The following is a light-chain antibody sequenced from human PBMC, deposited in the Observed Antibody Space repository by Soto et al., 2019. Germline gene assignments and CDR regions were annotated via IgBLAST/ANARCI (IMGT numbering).Light chain of an antibody. J-gene: IGKJ5*01. CDR3: QQYNNWPPIT. Sequence: ERVLTQSPATLSVSPGERVTISCRARQSVSSNLAWYQQKPGQAPRLLIYGASTRATGVPARFSGSGSGTDFTLTISSLQSGDFAVYYCQQYNNWPPITFGQGTRLEIK. CDR1: QSVSSN. V-gene: IGKV3-15*01. CDR2: GAS.